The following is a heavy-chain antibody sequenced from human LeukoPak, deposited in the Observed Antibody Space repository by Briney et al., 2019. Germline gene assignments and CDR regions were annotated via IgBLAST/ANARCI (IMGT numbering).Heavy chain of an antibody. V-gene: IGHV3-15*01. CDR1: GLTFSNAW. Sequence: GGSLRLSCAASGLTFSNAWMSWVRQAPGKGLEWVGRIKSKTDGGTTDYAAPVKGRFTISRDDSKNTLYLQMNSLKTEDTAVYYCTLEMATMPFDYWGQGTLVTVSS. CDR3: TLEMATMPFDY. J-gene: IGHJ4*02. CDR2: IKSKTDGGTT. D-gene: IGHD5-24*01.